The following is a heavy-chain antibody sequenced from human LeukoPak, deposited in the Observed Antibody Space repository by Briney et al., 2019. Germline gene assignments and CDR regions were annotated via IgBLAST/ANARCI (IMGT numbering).Heavy chain of an antibody. Sequence: SVKASCKASGGTFSSYTISWVRQAPGQGLEWMGRIIPILGIANYAQKFQGRVTITADKSTSTAYMELNSLRSEDTAVYYCARDLYCGGDCYSNWFDPWGQGTLVTVSS. CDR3: ARDLYCGGDCYSNWFDP. D-gene: IGHD2-21*02. J-gene: IGHJ5*02. V-gene: IGHV1-69*04. CDR2: IIPILGIA. CDR1: GGTFSSYT.